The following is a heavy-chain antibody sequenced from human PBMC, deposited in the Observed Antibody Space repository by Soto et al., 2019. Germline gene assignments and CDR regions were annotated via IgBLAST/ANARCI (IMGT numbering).Heavy chain of an antibody. CDR1: GGTFSSYA. J-gene: IGHJ4*02. CDR2: FIPSFGTA. CDR3: ATQGSIPCAIKLRALYSSPSQWDY. Sequence: QVKLVQSGAEVKKPGSSVKVSCKASGGTFSSYAISWVRQAPGQGLELMGGFIPSFGTANYAQKFQGRDTITADEASSTAYMELSSLRSEDTAVYYCATQGSIPCAIKLRALYSSPSQWDYWCQRTLVTVSS. D-gene: IGHD6-6*01. V-gene: IGHV1-69*01.